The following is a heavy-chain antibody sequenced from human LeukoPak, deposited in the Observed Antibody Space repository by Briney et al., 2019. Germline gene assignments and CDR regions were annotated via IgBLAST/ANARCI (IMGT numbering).Heavy chain of an antibody. Sequence: PGGSLRLSCAASGFTFSTYSMHWVRQAPGKGLEWVSYISGSSSTIYYADSVKGRFTISRDNAKNSLYVQMNSLRAEDTAVYYCAKDRSCTNDVCHGDFDYWGQGTLVTVSS. CDR1: GFTFSTYS. V-gene: IGHV3-48*01. CDR2: ISGSSSTI. CDR3: AKDRSCTNDVCHGDFDY. D-gene: IGHD2-8*01. J-gene: IGHJ4*02.